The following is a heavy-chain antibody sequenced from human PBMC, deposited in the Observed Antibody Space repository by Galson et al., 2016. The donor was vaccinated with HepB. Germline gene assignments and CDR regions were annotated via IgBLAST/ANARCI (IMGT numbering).Heavy chain of an antibody. D-gene: IGHD3-3*01. CDR2: IYPGDSEI. CDR1: GYNFPYYW. J-gene: IGHJ6*02. CDR3: VRQYNFWSGYSESYFGMDV. V-gene: IGHV5-51*01. Sequence: QSGAEVKKAGESLKIPCKASGYNFPYYWIGWVRQKPGKGLEWMGIIYPGDSEIRYSPSFQGQVTMSVDKSISTAFLQWSSLKASDTAMYYCVRQYNFWSGYSESYFGMDVWGQGTTVTVSS.